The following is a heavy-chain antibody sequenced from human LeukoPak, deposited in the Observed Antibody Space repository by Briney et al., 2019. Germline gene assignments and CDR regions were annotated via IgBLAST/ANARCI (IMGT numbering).Heavy chain of an antibody. CDR1: GFTFRDYY. CDR3: AKDPRRMPYYFDY. Sequence: GGSLRLSCSASGFTFRDYYMSWIRQAPGKGLEWVSYISDGGSTVYYGDSVKGRFTISRDNAKKSVYLQMNSLRAEDTAVYYCAKDPRRMPYYFDYWGQGTLVTVSS. D-gene: IGHD1-14*01. V-gene: IGHV3-11*01. CDR2: ISDGGSTV. J-gene: IGHJ4*02.